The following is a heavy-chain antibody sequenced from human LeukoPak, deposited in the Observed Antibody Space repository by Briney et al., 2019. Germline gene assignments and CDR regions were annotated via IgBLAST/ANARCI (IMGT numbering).Heavy chain of an antibody. CDR3: AKTLGEFTSAFDI. V-gene: IGHV3-23*01. D-gene: IGHD3-3*01. Sequence: GGSLRLSCAASGFSLNNYAMNWARQATGKGLEWVSAISASGGTTYNSDSVKGRFTISRDNSKNTLYLQMNSPRAEDTAVYYCAKTLGEFTSAFDIWGQGTMVTVSS. CDR2: ISASGGTT. J-gene: IGHJ3*02. CDR1: GFSLNNYA.